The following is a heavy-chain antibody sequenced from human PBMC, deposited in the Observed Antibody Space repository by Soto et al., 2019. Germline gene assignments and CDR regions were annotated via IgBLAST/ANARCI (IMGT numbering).Heavy chain of an antibody. CDR2: ISGTSPST. V-gene: IGHV3-23*01. CDR1: GFTFSAYA. Sequence: VQLLESGGGLVQPGGSLRLSCAASGFTFSAYAMSWVRQAPGKGLEWVSAISGTSPSTYYADSVQGRFSISTDSSKKTLFVEMNSVRAEDTAVYCCATRNFGVEYWGQGTMVTVSS. D-gene: IGHD3-3*02. J-gene: IGHJ4*02. CDR3: ATRNFGVEY.